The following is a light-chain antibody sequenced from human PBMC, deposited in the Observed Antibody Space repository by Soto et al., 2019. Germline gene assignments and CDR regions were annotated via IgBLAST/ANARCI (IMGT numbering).Light chain of an antibody. V-gene: IGKV3D-20*01. CDR2: DAS. CDR1: QSVSRSY. CDR3: QQYGSSPWT. Sequence: EIVLTQSPATLSLSPGERATLSCGASQSVSRSYLAWYQQKPGLAPRLLLYDASSKATGIPDRFSGSGSGTDFTLTISRLDPEEFAGYYCQQYGSSPWTFGQGTKVEIK. J-gene: IGKJ1*01.